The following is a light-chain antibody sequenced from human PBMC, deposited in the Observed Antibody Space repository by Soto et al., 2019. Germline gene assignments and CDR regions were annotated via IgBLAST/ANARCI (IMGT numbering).Light chain of an antibody. CDR2: GAS. Sequence: EFVLTQSPGTLSLSPGERATLSCRASQSVSSSYLAWYQQKPGQAPRILIYGASTRATGIPDRFSGSGSGTDFTLTISRLEPEDFALYYCQQYGSSPPLTFGGGTTMEIK. V-gene: IGKV3-20*01. CDR3: QQYGSSPPLT. CDR1: QSVSSSY. J-gene: IGKJ4*01.